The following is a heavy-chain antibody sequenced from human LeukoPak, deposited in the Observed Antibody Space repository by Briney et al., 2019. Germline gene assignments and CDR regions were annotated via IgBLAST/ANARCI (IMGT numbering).Heavy chain of an antibody. CDR1: GFRFDDYG. D-gene: IGHD3-3*01. CDR3: AREGYDFWSARLADYYYMDV. CDR2: INWKGIRT. V-gene: IGHV3-20*04. Sequence: GGSLRLSCAASGFRFDDYGMSWVRQAPGKGLEWVSGINWKGIRTGYADSVKGRFTISRDNAKNSLYLQVNSLRAEDTAVYYCAREGYDFWSARLADYYYMDVWGKGTTVTVSS. J-gene: IGHJ6*03.